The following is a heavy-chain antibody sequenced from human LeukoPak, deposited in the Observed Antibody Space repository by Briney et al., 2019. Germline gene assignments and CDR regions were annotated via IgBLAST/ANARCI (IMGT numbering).Heavy chain of an antibody. V-gene: IGHV3-33*01. CDR2: IWYDGSNK. CDR3: ARDDRFDSSGFDY. J-gene: IGHJ4*02. CDR1: GFTFSSYG. D-gene: IGHD3-22*01. Sequence: PGRSLRLSCAASGFTFSSYGMHWVRQAPGKGLEWVAVIWYDGSNKYYADSVKGRFTISRDNSKNTLYLQMNSLRAEDTAVYYCARDDRFDSSGFDYWGQGTLVTVSS.